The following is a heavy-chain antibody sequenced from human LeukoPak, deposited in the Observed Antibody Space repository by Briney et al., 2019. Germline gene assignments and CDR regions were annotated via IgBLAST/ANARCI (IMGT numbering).Heavy chain of an antibody. CDR2: INPNSGGT. D-gene: IGHD3-22*01. J-gene: IGHJ6*02. V-gene: IGHV1-2*02. CDR1: GYTFTGYY. CDR3: ARDSAYYYDSSGYEYGKDV. Sequence: GASVKVSCKASGYTFTGYYMHWVRQAPGQGLEWMGWINPNSGGTNYAQKFQGRVTMTRDTSISTAHMELSRLRSDDTAVYYCARDSAYYYDSSGYEYGKDVWGQGTTVTVS.